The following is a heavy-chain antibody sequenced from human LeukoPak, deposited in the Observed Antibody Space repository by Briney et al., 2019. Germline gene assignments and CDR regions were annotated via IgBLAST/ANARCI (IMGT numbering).Heavy chain of an antibody. CDR3: ARVVGSYYDSSGYYFDY. CDR2: IYYSGST. V-gene: IGHV4-59*01. D-gene: IGHD3-22*01. Sequence: SETLSLTCTVSGGSISSYYWSWIRQPPGKGLEWIGYIYYSGSTNYNPSLKSRVTISVDTSKNQFSLKLSSVTAADTAVYYCARVVGSYYDSSGYYFDYWGQGTLVTVSS. J-gene: IGHJ4*02. CDR1: GGSISSYY.